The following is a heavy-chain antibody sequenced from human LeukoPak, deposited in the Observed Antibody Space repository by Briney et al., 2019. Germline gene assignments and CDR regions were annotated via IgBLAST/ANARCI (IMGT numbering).Heavy chain of an antibody. CDR2: ISYDGSNK. V-gene: IGHV3-30*03. CDR3: ARGSGYYYDYYYYGMDV. J-gene: IGHJ6*02. D-gene: IGHD3-22*01. Sequence: GGSLRLSCAASGFTFSSYGMHWVRQAPGKGLEWVAVISYDGSNKYYADSVKGRFTISRDNSKNTLYLQMNSLRAEDTAVYYCARGSGYYYDYYYYGMDVWGQGTTVTVSS. CDR1: GFTFSSYG.